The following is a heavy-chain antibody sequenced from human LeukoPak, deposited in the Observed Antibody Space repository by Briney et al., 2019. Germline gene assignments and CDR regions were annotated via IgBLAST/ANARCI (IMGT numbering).Heavy chain of an antibody. CDR3: AKFGYDSSGYYSPFDP. V-gene: IGHV3-23*01. D-gene: IGHD3-22*01. J-gene: IGHJ5*02. Sequence: GGSLRLSCAASGFTSSSYAMSWVRQAPGKGLEWVSAISGSGGSTYYADSVKGRFTISRDSSKNTLYLQMNSLRAEDTAVYYCAKFGYDSSGYYSPFDPWGQGTLVTVSS. CDR1: GFTSSSYA. CDR2: ISGSGGST.